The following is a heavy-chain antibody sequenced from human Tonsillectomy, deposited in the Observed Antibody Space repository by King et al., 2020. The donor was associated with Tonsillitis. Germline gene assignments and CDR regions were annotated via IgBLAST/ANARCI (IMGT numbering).Heavy chain of an antibody. CDR1: GYSFSNYW. D-gene: IGHD4-17*01. CDR3: ARLRSYGEYYFDY. V-gene: IGHV5-51*03. Sequence: QLVQSGAEVKKPWESLKISCKSSGYSFSNYWIGWVRQMPGKGLECMCMIYPADSDTTDSPSFQGQVTISADKSISTAYLQWSSLKASDTAMYYCARLRSYGEYYFDYWGQGTLVTVSS. CDR2: IYPADSDT. J-gene: IGHJ4*02.